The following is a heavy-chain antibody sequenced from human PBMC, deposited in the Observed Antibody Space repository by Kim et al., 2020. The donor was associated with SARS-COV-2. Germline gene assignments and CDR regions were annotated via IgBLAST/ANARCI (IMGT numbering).Heavy chain of an antibody. CDR3: ARFSHLGAAAGDY. V-gene: IGHV6-1*01. Sequence: YAVSVKNRITINPDTSKNPFSLQLNSVTPEDTAVYYCARFSHLGAAAGDYWGQGTLVTVSS. D-gene: IGHD6-13*01. J-gene: IGHJ4*02.